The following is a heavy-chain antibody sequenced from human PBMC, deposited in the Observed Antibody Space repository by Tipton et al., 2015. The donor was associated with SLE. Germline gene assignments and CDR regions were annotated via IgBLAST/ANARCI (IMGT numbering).Heavy chain of an antibody. CDR1: GGSISSSSNY. J-gene: IGHJ2*01. CDR3: ARHGRIAARDWYFDL. D-gene: IGHD6-6*01. Sequence: TLSLTCTVSGGSISSSSNYWGWIRQPPGKGLEWIGSVYYSGDTHYNPSLKSRVTISVDTSKNQFSLKLSSVTAADTAVYYCARHGRIAARDWYFDLWGRGTLVTVSS. CDR2: VYYSGDT. V-gene: IGHV4-39*01.